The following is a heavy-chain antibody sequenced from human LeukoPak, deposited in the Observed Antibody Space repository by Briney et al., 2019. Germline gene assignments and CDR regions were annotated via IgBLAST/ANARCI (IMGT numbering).Heavy chain of an antibody. D-gene: IGHD5-12*01. CDR3: AKGDGYSPHDY. CDR1: GFTFSSYG. Sequence: GGSLRLSCAASGFTFSSYGMRWVRHAPGEGLEWVSAICGSGDSTYYADSVKGRSTISRDNSKNTLYLQMNSLRAEDTAVYYCAKGDGYSPHDYWGQGTLVTVSS. V-gene: IGHV3-23*01. CDR2: ICGSGDST. J-gene: IGHJ4*02.